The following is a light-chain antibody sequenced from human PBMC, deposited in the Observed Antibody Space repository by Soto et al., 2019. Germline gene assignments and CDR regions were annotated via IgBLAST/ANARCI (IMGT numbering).Light chain of an antibody. J-gene: IGKJ2*03. CDR1: QDINVY. Sequence: DIQMTQSPYSVSASIGDTVIITCRASQDINVYLNWYQHKPGEVPKLLIYSASTLHSGVPSRFTGSGDETDFTLTIRGLQPEDFATYYCQHGYVAPYSFGQGTKVDI. CDR2: SAS. CDR3: QHGYVAPYS. V-gene: IGKV1-39*01.